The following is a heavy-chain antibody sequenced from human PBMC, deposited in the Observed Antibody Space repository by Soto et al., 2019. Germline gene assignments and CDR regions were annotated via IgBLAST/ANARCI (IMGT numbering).Heavy chain of an antibody. D-gene: IGHD2-21*02. CDR2: IYHSGST. Sequence: QVQLQESGPGLVKPSGTLSLTCAVSGGSISSSNWWSWVRQPPGKGLEWIGEIYHSGSTNYNPSLKGQVTISVDKSKNQFSLKLSSVTAADTAVYYCARDGGNSVKRGGNTFQHWGQGTLVTVSS. CDR1: GGSISSSNW. J-gene: IGHJ1*01. V-gene: IGHV4-4*02. CDR3: ARDGGNSVKRGGNTFQH.